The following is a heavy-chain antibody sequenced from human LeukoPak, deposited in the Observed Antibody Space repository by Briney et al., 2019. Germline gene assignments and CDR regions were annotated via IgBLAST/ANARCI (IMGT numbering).Heavy chain of an antibody. CDR1: GGSISSGGYY. Sequence: SETLSLTCTVSGGSISSGGYYWSWIRQHPGKGLEWIGYIYYSGSAYYNPSLKSRVTISVDTSKNQFSLKLSSVTAADTAVYYCARVSSATQWLVGSAFDIWGQGTMVTVSS. CDR3: ARVSSATQWLVGSAFDI. CDR2: IYYSGSA. J-gene: IGHJ3*02. V-gene: IGHV4-31*03. D-gene: IGHD6-19*01.